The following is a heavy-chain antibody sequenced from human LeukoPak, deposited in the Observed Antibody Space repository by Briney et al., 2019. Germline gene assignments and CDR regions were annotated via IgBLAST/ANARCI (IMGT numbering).Heavy chain of an antibody. V-gene: IGHV1-69*13. Sequence: GASVKVSCKASGGTFSSYAISWVRQAPGQGLEWMGGIISIFDTANNAQKFQGRVTITADESTSTAYMELSSLRSEDTAVYYCARGSLWFGEEQNWFDPWGQGTLVTVSS. J-gene: IGHJ5*02. CDR1: GGTFSSYA. D-gene: IGHD3-10*01. CDR2: IISIFDTA. CDR3: ARGSLWFGEEQNWFDP.